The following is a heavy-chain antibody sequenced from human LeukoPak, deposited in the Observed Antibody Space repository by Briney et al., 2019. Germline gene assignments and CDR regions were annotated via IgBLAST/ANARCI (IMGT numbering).Heavy chain of an antibody. J-gene: IGHJ4*02. CDR3: ARGNCSGGSCNDY. D-gene: IGHD2-15*01. Sequence: GGSLPLSCSASGFTLSSNYMSCPRQAPGKGLEWVSVIYSGGSTYYADSVKGRFTISRDNSKNTLYLQMNSLRAEDTAVYYCARGNCSGGSCNDYWGQGTLVTVSS. CDR2: IYSGGST. V-gene: IGHV3-53*01. CDR1: GFTLSSNY.